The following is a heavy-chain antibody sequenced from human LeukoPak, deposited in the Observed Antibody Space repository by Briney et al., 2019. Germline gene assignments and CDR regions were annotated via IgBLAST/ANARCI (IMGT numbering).Heavy chain of an antibody. CDR1: GYSFTSYW. CDR2: IYPGDSDT. Sequence: GESLQISCKGSGYSFTSYWIGWVRQMPGKGLEWMGIIYPGDSDTRYSPSFQGQVTISADKSISTAYLQWSSLKASDTAMYYCAAAYEQWPDNYYFDYWGQGTLVTVSS. V-gene: IGHV5-51*01. J-gene: IGHJ4*02. D-gene: IGHD6-19*01. CDR3: AAAYEQWPDNYYFDY.